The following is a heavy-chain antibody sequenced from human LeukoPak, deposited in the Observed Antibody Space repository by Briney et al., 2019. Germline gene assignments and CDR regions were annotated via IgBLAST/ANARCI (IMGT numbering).Heavy chain of an antibody. CDR1: GFTFSSYE. J-gene: IGHJ4*02. CDR3: AKDLAYSYGSTFDY. V-gene: IGHV3-48*03. CDR2: ISSSGGAV. D-gene: IGHD5-18*01. Sequence: GGSLRLSCPASGFTFSSYEMNWVRQAPGKGLEWVSYISSSGGAVYYADSVKGRFTISRDNSKDTLYLQMNSLRAEDTAVYYCAKDLAYSYGSTFDYWGQGTLVTVSS.